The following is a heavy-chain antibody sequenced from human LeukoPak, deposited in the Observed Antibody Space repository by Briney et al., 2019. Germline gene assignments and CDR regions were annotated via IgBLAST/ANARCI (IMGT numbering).Heavy chain of an antibody. V-gene: IGHV1-8*01. D-gene: IGHD3-16*01. CDR1: GYTFTTYD. CDR3: ARFFGGHEIGF. J-gene: IGHJ4*02. Sequence: EASVRVSCKASGYTFTTYDINWVRQATGQGLEWMGWMNPKSGNTAYAQKFQGRVTMTRNTSIDTAYLEMSSLRSEDTAMYYCARFFGGHEIGFWGKETQVTVSS. CDR2: MNPKSGNT.